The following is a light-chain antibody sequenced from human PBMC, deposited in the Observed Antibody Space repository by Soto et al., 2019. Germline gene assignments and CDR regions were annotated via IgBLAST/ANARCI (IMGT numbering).Light chain of an antibody. V-gene: IGLV2-14*01. CDR3: SSYSSSSTLVL. Sequence: QPVLTQPASVSGSPGQSITISCTGTSSDLGGYNYVSWYQHHPGKAPKLMIYEVTNRPSGVSNRFSGSKSGNTASLTISGLQAEDEADYYCSSYSSSSTLVLFGGGTKLTVL. CDR2: EVT. CDR1: SSDLGGYNY. J-gene: IGLJ2*01.